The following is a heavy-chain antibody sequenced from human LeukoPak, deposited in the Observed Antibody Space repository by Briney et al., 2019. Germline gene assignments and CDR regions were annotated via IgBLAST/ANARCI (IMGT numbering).Heavy chain of an antibody. V-gene: IGHV3-23*05. Sequence: GGSLRLSCEASGFDFAEYAMSWVRQAPGKGLEGVSAITTSGRDAYYTNSAKGRFIMSRDNSKNTLYLQMNSLSVEDTAIYYCAKDNRPGAPGLHFDYWGQGTPVTVSA. CDR2: ITTSGRDA. CDR1: GFDFAEYA. CDR3: AKDNRPGAPGLHFDY. D-gene: IGHD5-24*01. J-gene: IGHJ4*02.